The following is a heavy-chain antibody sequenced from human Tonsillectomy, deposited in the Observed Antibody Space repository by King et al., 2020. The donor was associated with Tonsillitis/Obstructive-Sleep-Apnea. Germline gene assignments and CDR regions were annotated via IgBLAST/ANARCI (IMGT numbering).Heavy chain of an antibody. CDR3: ASLAFWSGYYSFDWFDP. V-gene: IGHV5-51*01. CDR1: GYSFTSYW. Sequence: VQLVQSGAEVKKPGESLKISCKGSGYSFTSYWIGWVRQMPGKGLEWMGIIYPGDSDIRYSPSFQGQVTISVDKSISTAYLQWSSLKASDTAMYYCASLAFWSGYYSFDWFDPWGQGTLVTVSS. CDR2: IYPGDSDI. D-gene: IGHD3-3*01. J-gene: IGHJ5*02.